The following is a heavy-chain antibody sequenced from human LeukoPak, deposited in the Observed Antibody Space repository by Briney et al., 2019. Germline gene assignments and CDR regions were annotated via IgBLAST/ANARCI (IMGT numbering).Heavy chain of an antibody. D-gene: IGHD3-10*01. CDR3: ARGWITMVRGAYNWFDP. CDR2: ISLSSGAI. J-gene: IGHJ5*02. CDR1: GFTFSSYS. Sequence: GGSLRLSCAASGFTFSSYSMTWVRQAPGKGLEWVSYISLSSGAIYYVDSVKGRFTISRDNAKNSLYLQMNSLRAEDTAVYYCARGWITMVRGAYNWFDPWGQGTLVTVSS. V-gene: IGHV3-48*01.